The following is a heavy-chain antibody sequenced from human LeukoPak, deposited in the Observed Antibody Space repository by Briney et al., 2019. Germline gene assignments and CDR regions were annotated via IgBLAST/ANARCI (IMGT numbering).Heavy chain of an antibody. Sequence: PSETLSLTCTVSGDSLSGYYWTWIRQPPGKGLEWIGYVYYSGSTDYNPSLKSRATISVDTSKNQFSLKLSSVTAADPAVYYCARGWGYFDYWGQGTLVTVSS. CDR2: VYYSGST. V-gene: IGHV4-59*08. CDR3: ARGWGYFDY. J-gene: IGHJ4*02. D-gene: IGHD3-16*01. CDR1: GDSLSGYY.